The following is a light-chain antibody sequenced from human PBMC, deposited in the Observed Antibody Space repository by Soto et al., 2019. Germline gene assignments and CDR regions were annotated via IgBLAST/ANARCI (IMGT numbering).Light chain of an antibody. CDR3: QQCGISTWP. CDR2: GAS. CDR1: QPVSSSY. V-gene: IGKV3-20*01. J-gene: IGKJ1*01. Sequence: EIVLTQSPGTLSLSPGERATVSCRASQPVSSSYLAWYQQKPGQAPRLLIYGASTRATGIPDRFSGSGSGTDVTLTISRLEPEDFAVYFCQQCGISTWPFGQGTKVDIK.